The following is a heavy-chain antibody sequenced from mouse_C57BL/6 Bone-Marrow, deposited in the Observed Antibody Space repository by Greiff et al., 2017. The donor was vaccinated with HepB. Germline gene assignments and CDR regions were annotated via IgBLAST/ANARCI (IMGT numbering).Heavy chain of an antibody. CDR1: GYTFTSYW. J-gene: IGHJ1*03. D-gene: IGHD1-1*01. Sequence: QVQLQQPGAELVKPGASVKLSCKASGYTFTSYWMQWVKQRPGQGLEWIGEIDPSDSYTNYNQKFKGKATLTVDTSSSTAYMQLSSLTSEDSAVYYCARHYGSLHWYFDVWGTGTTVTVSS. CDR3: ARHYGSLHWYFDV. CDR2: IDPSDSYT. V-gene: IGHV1-50*01.